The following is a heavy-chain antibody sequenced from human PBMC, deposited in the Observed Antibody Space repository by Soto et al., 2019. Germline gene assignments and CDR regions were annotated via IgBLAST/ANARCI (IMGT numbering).Heavy chain of an antibody. J-gene: IGHJ6*03. D-gene: IGHD3-3*01. V-gene: IGHV3-49*03. Sequence: GGSLRLSCTASGFTFGDYAMSWFRQAPGKGLEWVGFIRSKAYGGTTEYAASVKGRFTISRDDSKSIAYLQMNSLKTEDTAVYYCTRVWLSTIFGVVPPIDMDVWGKGTTVTVSS. CDR1: GFTFGDYA. CDR2: IRSKAYGGTT. CDR3: TRVWLSTIFGVVPPIDMDV.